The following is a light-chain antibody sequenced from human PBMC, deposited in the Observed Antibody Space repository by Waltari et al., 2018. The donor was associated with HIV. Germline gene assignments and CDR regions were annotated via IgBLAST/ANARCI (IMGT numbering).Light chain of an antibody. V-gene: IGKV1-39*01. J-gene: IGKJ4*01. Sequence: DIQMTQSPSSLSASVGDSVTITCRAGQNIANYLNWYQQQPGKAPQLLIYAESNLQRGVASRFSGSGSGTDFTLSISPLHPEDFVTYYCQQSYTTPFTFGGGTRVDI. CDR1: QNIANY. CDR2: AES. CDR3: QQSYTTPFT.